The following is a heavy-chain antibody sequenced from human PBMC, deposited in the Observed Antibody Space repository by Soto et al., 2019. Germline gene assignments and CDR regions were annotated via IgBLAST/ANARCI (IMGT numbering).Heavy chain of an antibody. CDR3: ARDTTGILDY. V-gene: IGHV3-7*01. J-gene: IGHJ4*02. CDR2: IKQDGSDK. CDR1: GFNFDNYW. Sequence: TEGSLRLSCAASGFNFDNYWMAWVRQAPGKGLEWVANIKQDGSDKNYVDSVKGRFTISRDNAKNSLYLQMNSLRAEDSAVYSCARDTTGILDYWGQGTLVTVSS. D-gene: IGHD1-1*01.